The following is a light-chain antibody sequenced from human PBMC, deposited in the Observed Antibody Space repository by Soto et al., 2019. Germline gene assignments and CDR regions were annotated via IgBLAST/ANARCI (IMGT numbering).Light chain of an antibody. V-gene: IGKV1-5*01. CDR3: QQYNTFVT. CDR2: DAS. CDR1: QSISSW. J-gene: IGKJ2*01. Sequence: DIQMTQSPSTLSASVGDRVTITCRASQSISSWLAWYQQKPGKAPKLLIYDASSLESGVPSRFSGSGSGTEFTLTISSLHPDDFATYYCQQYNTFVTFGQGTKLAIK.